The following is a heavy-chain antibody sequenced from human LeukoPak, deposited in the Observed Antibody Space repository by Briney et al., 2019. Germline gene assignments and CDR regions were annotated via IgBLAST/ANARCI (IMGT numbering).Heavy chain of an antibody. Sequence: TLSLTCTVSGDSISSNYWNWIRQPPGKALDSLALIYWDDDKLYSPSLESRLTITKDNSKNQVVLTMTNMDPVDTATYYCARFRYGSGRYFDYWGQGTLVTVSS. CDR3: ARFRYGSGRYFDY. CDR2: IYWDDDK. D-gene: IGHD3-10*01. V-gene: IGHV2-5*08. J-gene: IGHJ4*02. CDR1: GDSISSNYW.